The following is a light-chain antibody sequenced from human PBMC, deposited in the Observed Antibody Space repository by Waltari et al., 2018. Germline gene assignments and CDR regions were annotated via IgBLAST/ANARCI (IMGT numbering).Light chain of an antibody. V-gene: IGKV3-11*01. CDR2: DAS. CDR1: QSISSY. CDR3: QQRSTWPPYT. J-gene: IGKJ2*01. Sequence: EIVLTQSPATLSLSPGEGATLSCRASQSISSYLAWYQQKRGQAPRLLIYDASNRATGIPARFSGSGSGTDFTLTISNVEPKDFAVYYCQQRSTWPPYTFGQGTKLEIK.